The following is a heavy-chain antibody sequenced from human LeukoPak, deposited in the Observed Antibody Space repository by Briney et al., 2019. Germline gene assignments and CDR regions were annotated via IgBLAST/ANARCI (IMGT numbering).Heavy chain of an antibody. CDR1: GFTVSSNY. CDR2: IKSKTDGGTT. D-gene: IGHD1-7*01. J-gene: IGHJ4*02. Sequence: GGSLRLSCAASGFTVSSNYMGWVRQAPGKGLEWVGRIKSKTDGGTTDYAAPVKGRFTISRDDSKNTLYLQMNSLKTEDTAVYYCTTPNWNSLFDYWGQGTLVTVSS. CDR3: TTPNWNSLFDY. V-gene: IGHV3-15*01.